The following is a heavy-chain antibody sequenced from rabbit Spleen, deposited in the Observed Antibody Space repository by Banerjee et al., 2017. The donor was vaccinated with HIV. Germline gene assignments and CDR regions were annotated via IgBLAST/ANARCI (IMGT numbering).Heavy chain of an antibody. CDR1: GFTFSGDY. J-gene: IGHJ4*01. D-gene: IGHD1-1*01. Sequence: QSVEESGGRLVNPDESLTLTCKASGFTFSGDYMSWVRQAPGKGLEWITCINMVTGKSVYASWAKGRFIMSRTSSTKVTLQMTSLTAADTATYFCARDLVAVIGWNFNLWGPGTLVTVS. CDR3: ARDLVAVIGWNFNL. CDR2: INMVTGKS. V-gene: IGHV1S40*01.